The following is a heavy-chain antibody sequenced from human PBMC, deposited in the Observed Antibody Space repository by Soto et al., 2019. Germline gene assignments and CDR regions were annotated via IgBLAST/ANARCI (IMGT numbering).Heavy chain of an antibody. Sequence: GGSLRLSCAASGFTFSDYYMSWIRQAPGRGLEWVSYISSSGSTIYYADSVKGRFTISRDNAKNSLYLQMNSLRAEDTAVYYCARDLSPGRLRFLEWLSPSYGMDVWGQGTTVTVSS. CDR3: ARDLSPGRLRFLEWLSPSYGMDV. CDR1: GFTFSDYY. D-gene: IGHD3-3*01. CDR2: ISSSGSTI. J-gene: IGHJ6*02. V-gene: IGHV3-11*01.